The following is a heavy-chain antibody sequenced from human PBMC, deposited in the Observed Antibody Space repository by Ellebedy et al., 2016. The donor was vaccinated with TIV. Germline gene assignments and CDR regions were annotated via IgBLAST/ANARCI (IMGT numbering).Heavy chain of an antibody. CDR1: GDSISSGCYY. CDR3: ARLGQFGEFTFDN. V-gene: IGHV4-39*02. CDR2: IFYSGST. J-gene: IGHJ4*02. Sequence: SETLSLTCTVSGDSISSGCYYWGWVHQPPGKGLEWIGNIFYSGSTFYNPSLSTRVTMSIDTSKNHFSLKVNSVTAADTAVYYCARLGQFGEFTFDNWGQGTLVTVSS. D-gene: IGHD3-10*01.